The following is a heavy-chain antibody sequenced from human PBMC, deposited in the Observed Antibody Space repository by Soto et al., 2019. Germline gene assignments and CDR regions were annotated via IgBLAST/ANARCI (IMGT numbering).Heavy chain of an antibody. CDR2: ISGSVGST. D-gene: IGHD6-13*01. V-gene: IGHV3-23*01. J-gene: IGHJ5*02. Sequence: PGGSLRLSCAASGFTFSSYAMSWVRQAPGKGLEWVSAISGSVGSTYYADSVKGRFTISRDNSKNTLYLQMNSLRAEDTAVYYCAKAQVEDSWYSSSSWCDHWGQGTLVTCSS. CDR1: GFTFSSYA. CDR3: AKAQVEDSWYSSSSWCDH.